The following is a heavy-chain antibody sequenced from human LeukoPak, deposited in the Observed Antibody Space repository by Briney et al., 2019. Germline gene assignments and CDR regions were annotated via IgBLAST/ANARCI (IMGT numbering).Heavy chain of an antibody. Sequence: ASVKVSCKASGYTFTSYGIGWVRQAPGQGLEWMGWISAYNGNTNYAQKLQGRVTMTTDTSTSTAYMELRSLRSDDTAVYYCARGPIPHYYGSGSYSGYFDYWGQGTLVTVSS. CDR1: GYTFTSYG. J-gene: IGHJ4*02. D-gene: IGHD3-10*01. CDR2: ISAYNGNT. V-gene: IGHV1-18*01. CDR3: ARGPIPHYYGSGSYSGYFDY.